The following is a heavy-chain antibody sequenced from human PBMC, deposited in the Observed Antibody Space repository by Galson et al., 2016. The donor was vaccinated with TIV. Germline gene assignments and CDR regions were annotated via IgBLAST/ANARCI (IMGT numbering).Heavy chain of an antibody. CDR1: GFSFSNAW. V-gene: IGHV3-15*01. D-gene: IGHD1/OR15-1a*01. CDR2: IKRAPDGGTS. CDR3: TTAHGLGTTLFNH. Sequence: SLRLSCAASGFSFSNAWMTWVRQAPGKGLEWLGRIKRAPDGGTSDYAAPVKDRFVISRDDAINTLYLEMNSLKTEDTAVYYCTTAHGLGTTLFNHWAQGILVTVSS. J-gene: IGHJ4*02.